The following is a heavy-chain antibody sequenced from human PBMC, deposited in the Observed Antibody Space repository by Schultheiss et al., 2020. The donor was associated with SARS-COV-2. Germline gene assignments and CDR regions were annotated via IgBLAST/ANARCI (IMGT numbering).Heavy chain of an antibody. CDR3: ANYDFWSGYFDY. D-gene: IGHD3-3*01. V-gene: IGHV3-48*03. CDR1: GFTFSSYE. CDR2: ISSSGSTI. Sequence: GESLKISCAASGFTFSSYEMNWVRQAPGKGLEWVSYISSSGSTIYYADSVKGRFTISRDNSKNTLYLQMNSLRAEDTAVYYCANYDFWSGYFDYWGQGTLVTVSS. J-gene: IGHJ4*02.